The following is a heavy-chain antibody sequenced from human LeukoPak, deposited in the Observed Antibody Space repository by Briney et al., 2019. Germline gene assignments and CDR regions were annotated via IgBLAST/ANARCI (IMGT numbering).Heavy chain of an antibody. Sequence: QPGGSLSLSCAASGFTFSSYWTHWVRQAPGKGQVWVSCINLDGSWASYANSVKGRFTISRDNAKNSLYLQMNSLRVEDTAVYYCARASSGSHGDYWGQGTLVTVSS. CDR2: INLDGSWA. V-gene: IGHV3-74*01. D-gene: IGHD1-26*01. J-gene: IGHJ4*02. CDR3: ARASSGSHGDY. CDR1: GFTFSSYW.